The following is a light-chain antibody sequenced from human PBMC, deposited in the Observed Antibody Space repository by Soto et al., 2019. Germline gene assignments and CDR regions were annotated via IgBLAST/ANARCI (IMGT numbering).Light chain of an antibody. CDR2: KAS. Sequence: DIQMTQSPSTLSASVGDRVTITCRASETIRRWMAWYQQKPGRAPQLLIYKASSLESGVPSRFSGSGSGADFTLTISRLEPEDFAVYSCQQYGTSPITFGQGTRWRL. CDR3: QQYGTSPIT. CDR1: ETIRRW. J-gene: IGKJ5*01. V-gene: IGKV1-5*03.